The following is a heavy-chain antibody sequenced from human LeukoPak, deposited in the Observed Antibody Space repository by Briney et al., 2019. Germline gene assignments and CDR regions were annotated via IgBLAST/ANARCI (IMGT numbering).Heavy chain of an antibody. CDR1: GGTFSSYA. Sequence: SVKVSCKASGGTFSSYAISWVRQAPGQALEWMGGIIPIFGTANYAQKFQGRVTITADESTSTAYMELSSLRSEDTAVYYCARFPSEYCSSTSCYGDAFDIWGQGTMVTVSS. CDR2: IIPIFGTA. D-gene: IGHD2-2*01. V-gene: IGHV1-69*13. CDR3: ARFPSEYCSSTSCYGDAFDI. J-gene: IGHJ3*02.